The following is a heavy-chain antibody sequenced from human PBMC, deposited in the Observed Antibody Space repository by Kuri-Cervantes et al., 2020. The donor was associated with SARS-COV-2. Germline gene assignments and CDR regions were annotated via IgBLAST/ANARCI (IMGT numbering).Heavy chain of an antibody. CDR3: ARASFDFWSGYYTGYYFDY. J-gene: IGHJ4*02. V-gene: IGHV3-7*01. CDR1: GFTFSSYW. D-gene: IGHD3-3*01. CDR2: IKQDGSEE. Sequence: GESLKISCAASGFTFSSYWMHWVRQAPGKGLEWVANIKQDGSEEFYVDSVKGRFTVSRDNAKNSLFLQMNSLRAEDTAVYYCARASFDFWSGYYTGYYFDYWGQGSLVTVSS.